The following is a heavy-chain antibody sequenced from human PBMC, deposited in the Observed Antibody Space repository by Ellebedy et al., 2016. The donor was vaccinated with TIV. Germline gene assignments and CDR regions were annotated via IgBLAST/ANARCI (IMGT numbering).Heavy chain of an antibody. Sequence: AASVKVSCKASGYTFINYGLSWVRQAPGQGLEWMGWISAYNSNTNYAQNLQGRVTVTIDTSTNPAYIDLRSLRSDDTAVYYCARGGPYPSVTSYHYFFDYWGQGTLVTVSS. CDR3: ARGGPYPSVTSYHYFFDY. J-gene: IGHJ4*02. CDR1: GYTFINYG. CDR2: ISAYNSNT. D-gene: IGHD4-17*01. V-gene: IGHV1-18*01.